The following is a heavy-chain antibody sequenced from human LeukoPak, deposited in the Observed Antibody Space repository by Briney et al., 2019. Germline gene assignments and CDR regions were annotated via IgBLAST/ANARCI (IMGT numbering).Heavy chain of an antibody. D-gene: IGHD3-16*01. CDR1: GFTISDYW. Sequence: GGSLRLSCAASGFTISDYWMTWVRQAPGKGLEWVANIKQDGSEKTYVDSVKGRFTISRDNAKNSIFLQMNSLRVEDMAMYYCVRDGGTDWYDPWGQGTLVCVSS. J-gene: IGHJ5*02. CDR3: VRDGGTDWYDP. CDR2: IKQDGSEK. V-gene: IGHV3-7*01.